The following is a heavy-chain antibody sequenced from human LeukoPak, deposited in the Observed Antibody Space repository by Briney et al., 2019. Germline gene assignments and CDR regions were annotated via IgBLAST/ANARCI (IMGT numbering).Heavy chain of an antibody. V-gene: IGHV1-24*01. D-gene: IGHD2-2*01. CDR2: FDPEDGET. Sequence: ASVKVSCKVSGYTLTELSMHWVRQAPGKGLEWMGGFDPEDGETIYAQKLQGRVTMTTDTSTSTAYMELRSLRSDDTAVYYCARVIVVPAALGTENWFDPWGQGTLVTVSS. J-gene: IGHJ5*02. CDR1: GYTLTELS. CDR3: ARVIVVPAALGTENWFDP.